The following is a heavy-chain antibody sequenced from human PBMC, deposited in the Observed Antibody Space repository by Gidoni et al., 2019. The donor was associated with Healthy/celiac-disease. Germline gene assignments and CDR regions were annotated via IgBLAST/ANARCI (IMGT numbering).Heavy chain of an antibody. CDR1: GCTFSSYW. V-gene: IGHV3-7*03. CDR3: ARDRGVGATTAFDY. J-gene: IGHJ4*02. D-gene: IGHD1-26*01. Sequence: EVQLVESGGGLVQPGGSLRLSCAASGCTFSSYWMSWVRQAPGKGLEWVANIKQDGSEKYYVDSVKGRFTISRDNAKNSLYLQMNSLRAEDTAVYYCARDRGVGATTAFDYWGQGTLVTVSS. CDR2: IKQDGSEK.